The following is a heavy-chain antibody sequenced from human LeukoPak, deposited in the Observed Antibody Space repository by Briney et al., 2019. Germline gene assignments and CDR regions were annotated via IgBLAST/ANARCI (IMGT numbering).Heavy chain of an antibody. CDR2: ISGSGGST. Sequence: PGGSLRLSCAASTFTFSSYAMSWVRQAPGKGLEWVSAISGSGGSTYYADSVKGRFTISRDSSKNTLYLQMNSLRAEDTAVYYCAKDEYYYDSSGYYVFDYWGQGTLVTVSS. V-gene: IGHV3-23*01. CDR1: TFTFSSYA. D-gene: IGHD3-22*01. J-gene: IGHJ4*02. CDR3: AKDEYYYDSSGYYVFDY.